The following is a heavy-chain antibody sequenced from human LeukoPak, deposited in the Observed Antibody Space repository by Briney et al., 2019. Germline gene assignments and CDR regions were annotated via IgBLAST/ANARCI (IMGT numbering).Heavy chain of an antibody. Sequence: PSETLSLTCTVSGGSISSSSYYWGWVRQPPGKGLEWIGTIFYTGSTYYNPSLKSRVTISVDTSKNQFSLKLSSVTAADTAVYYCARVLRGYLAREAYYFDYWGQGTLVTVSS. CDR1: GGSISSSSYY. CDR3: ARVLRGYLAREAYYFDY. D-gene: IGHD3-22*01. V-gene: IGHV4-39*07. CDR2: IFYTGST. J-gene: IGHJ4*02.